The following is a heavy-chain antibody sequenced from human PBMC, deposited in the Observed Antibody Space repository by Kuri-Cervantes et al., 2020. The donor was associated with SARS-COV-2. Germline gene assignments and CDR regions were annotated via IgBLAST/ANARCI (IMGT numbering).Heavy chain of an antibody. Sequence: GGSLRLSCAASGFTFDDYTMHWVRQAPGKGLEWVAVISYDGSNKDYTASGKGRFTISRDNSQNTLYLQMKSLRTEDTALYYCARDRVGVHDSWGQGTLVTVSS. CDR1: GFTFDDYT. V-gene: IGHV3-30-3*01. CDR3: ARDRVGVHDS. CDR2: ISYDGSNK. J-gene: IGHJ5*01. D-gene: IGHD2-21*01.